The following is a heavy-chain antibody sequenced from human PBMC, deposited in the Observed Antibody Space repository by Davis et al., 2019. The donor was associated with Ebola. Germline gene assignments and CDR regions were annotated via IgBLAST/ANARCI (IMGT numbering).Heavy chain of an antibody. CDR1: GFTFSRYT. CDR2: ISSSSSSI. V-gene: IGHV3-21*01. CDR3: AREADYYDSSGYFHYFDY. Sequence: PGGSLRLSCAASGFTFSRYTMNWVRQAPGKGLEWVASISSSSSSIYCADSVKGRSTISRDNAKHSLYLQMNSLRAEDTAVYYCAREADYYDSSGYFHYFDYWGQGTLVTVSS. J-gene: IGHJ4*02. D-gene: IGHD3-22*01.